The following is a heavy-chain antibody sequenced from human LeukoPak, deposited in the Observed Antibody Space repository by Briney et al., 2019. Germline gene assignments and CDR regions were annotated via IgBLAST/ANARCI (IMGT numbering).Heavy chain of an antibody. Sequence: ASVKVSCKASGYTFTGYYMHWVRQAPGQGLEWMGWINPNSGGTNYAQKFQGRVTMTRDTSISTAYMELSGLRSDDTAVYYCARDLGRFLEWLLGEFDYWGQGTLVTVSS. CDR3: ARDLGRFLEWLLGEFDY. V-gene: IGHV1-2*02. CDR1: GYTFTGYY. D-gene: IGHD3-3*01. J-gene: IGHJ4*02. CDR2: INPNSGGT.